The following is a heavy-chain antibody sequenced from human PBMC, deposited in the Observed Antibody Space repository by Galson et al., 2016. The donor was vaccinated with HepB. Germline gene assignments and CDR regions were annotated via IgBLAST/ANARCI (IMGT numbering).Heavy chain of an antibody. D-gene: IGHD3-3*01. CDR3: ARLGDLLGGWMGWFDP. V-gene: IGHV5-51*01. J-gene: IGHJ5*02. CDR1: GYRFTNYW. Sequence: QSGAEVKKPGESLKISCTGSGYRFTNYWIAWVRQMPGKGLEWMGSFYPGDSGTAYSPSFQGHVTISADKSISTAYLQWSSLKASDTAMYYCARLGDLLGGWMGWFDPWGQGTLVTVSS. CDR2: FYPGDSGT.